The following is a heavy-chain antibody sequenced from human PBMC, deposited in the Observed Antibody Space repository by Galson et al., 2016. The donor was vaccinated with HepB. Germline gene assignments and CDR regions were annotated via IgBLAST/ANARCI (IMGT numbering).Heavy chain of an antibody. D-gene: IGHD1-1*01. CDR3: AKERLVRRIFDH. Sequence: SLRLSCAASGFVFSNFGLRWVRQAPGKGLEWVASISTRRTTYYSGSVQGRFTISRDNSNNTLYLQMNGLRAEDTAVYYCAKERLVRRIFDHWGQGTLLNVSS. CDR2: ISTRRTT. V-gene: IGHV3-23*01. CDR1: GFVFSNFG. J-gene: IGHJ4*02.